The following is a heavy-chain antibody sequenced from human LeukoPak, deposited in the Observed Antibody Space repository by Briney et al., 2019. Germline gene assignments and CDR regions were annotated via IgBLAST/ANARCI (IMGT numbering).Heavy chain of an antibody. V-gene: IGHV4-59*01. CDR1: GGSISSYY. CDR2: IYYSGST. J-gene: IGHJ3*02. CDR3: ARDQYYYDSSGYYYDAFDI. Sequence: PSETLSLTCTVSGGSISSYYRSWIRQPPGKGLEWIGYIYYSGSTNYNPSLKSRVTISVDTSKNQFSLKLSSVTAADTAVYYCARDQYYYDSSGYYYDAFDIWGQGTMVTVPS. D-gene: IGHD3-22*01.